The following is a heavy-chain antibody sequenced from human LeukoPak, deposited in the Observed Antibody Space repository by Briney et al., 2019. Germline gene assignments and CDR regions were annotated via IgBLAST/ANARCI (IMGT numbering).Heavy chain of an antibody. V-gene: IGHV3-49*03. Sequence: PGGSLRLSCTASGFTFGDYAISWFRQAPGKGLEWVCPIRTKLYAGTTEYAASVIGRFTISRDDSKSIAYLQMYSLKTGDTAVYYCTKSRYYDYVWGGSWGQGTLVTVSS. CDR3: TKSRYYDYVWGGS. D-gene: IGHD3-16*01. CDR2: IRTKLYAGTT. CDR1: GFTFGDYA. J-gene: IGHJ5*02.